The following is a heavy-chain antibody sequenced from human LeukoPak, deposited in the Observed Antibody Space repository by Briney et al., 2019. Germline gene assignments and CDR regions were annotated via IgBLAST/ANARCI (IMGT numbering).Heavy chain of an antibody. CDR2: ISSSSSYL. V-gene: IGHV3-21*01. J-gene: IGHJ4*02. Sequence: GGSLRLSCAASGFTLSNYNMNWVRQAPGKGLEWVSSISSSSSYLFFADSVKGRFTISRDNTKNSLYLQMDSLRVDDTAVYYCARGWPYSSGWYDDYWGQGTLVTVAS. D-gene: IGHD6-19*01. CDR1: GFTLSNYN. CDR3: ARGWPYSSGWYDDY.